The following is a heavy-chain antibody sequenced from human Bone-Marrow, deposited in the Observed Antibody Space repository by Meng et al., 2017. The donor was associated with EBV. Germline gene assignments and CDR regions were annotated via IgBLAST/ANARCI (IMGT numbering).Heavy chain of an antibody. CDR2: MDPNSGNT. CDR1: GYTFTRYD. Sequence: QVQLVQSGAEVKKPGASVKVSCKASGYTFTRYDINWVRQATGQGLEWMGWMDPNSGNTGFAQKFQGRVTMTRNTSISTAYMELSALTSEDTAVYYCARGVYASGTYRADPWGQGTLVTVSS. V-gene: IGHV1-8*01. D-gene: IGHD3-10*01. CDR3: ARGVYASGTYRADP. J-gene: IGHJ5*02.